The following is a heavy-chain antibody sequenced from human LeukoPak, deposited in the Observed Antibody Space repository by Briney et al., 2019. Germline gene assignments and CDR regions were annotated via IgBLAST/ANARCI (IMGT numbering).Heavy chain of an antibody. D-gene: IGHD3-10*01. J-gene: IGHJ5*02. CDR2: IYTSGST. CDR1: GGSISSGSYY. CDR3: ARAVRGVIDWFDP. V-gene: IGHV4-61*02. Sequence: SQTLSLTCTVSGGSISSGSYYWSWIRQPAGKGLEWIGRIYTSGSTNYNPSLKSRVTISVDTSKNQFSLKLSSVTAADTAVYYCARAVRGVIDWFDPWGQGTLVTVSS.